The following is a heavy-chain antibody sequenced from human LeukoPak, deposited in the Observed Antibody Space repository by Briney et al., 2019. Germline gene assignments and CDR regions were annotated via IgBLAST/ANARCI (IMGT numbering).Heavy chain of an antibody. CDR3: ARGHDYGGNDHNWFDP. J-gene: IGHJ5*02. CDR2: IIPIFGTA. CDR1: GGTFSSYA. D-gene: IGHD4-23*01. V-gene: IGHV1-69*13. Sequence: SVKVSCKASGGTFSSYAISWVRQAPGQGLEWMGRIIPIFGTANYAQKFQGRVTITSDESTSTAYMELSSLRSEDTAVYYCARGHDYGGNDHNWFDPWGQGTLVTVSS.